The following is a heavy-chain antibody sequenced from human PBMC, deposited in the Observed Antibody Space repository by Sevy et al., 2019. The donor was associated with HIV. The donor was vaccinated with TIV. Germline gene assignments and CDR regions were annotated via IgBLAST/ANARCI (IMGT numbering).Heavy chain of an antibody. V-gene: IGHV3-48*02. D-gene: IGHD3-16*01. CDR3: ARDSGYVGFDY. Sequence: GGSLRLSCAASGFTFSSYSMNWVRQAPGKGLEWVSYISSSSSTIYYAGSVKGRFTISRDNAKNSLYLQMNSLGDEETAVYYCARDSGYVGFDYWGQGTLVTVSS. CDR1: GFTFSSYS. CDR2: ISSSSSTI. J-gene: IGHJ4*02.